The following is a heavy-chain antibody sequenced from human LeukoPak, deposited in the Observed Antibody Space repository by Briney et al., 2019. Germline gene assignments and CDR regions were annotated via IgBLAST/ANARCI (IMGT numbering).Heavy chain of an antibody. CDR1: VGSISSSSYY. Sequence: SETLSLTCIVSVGSISSSSYYWGCIRQPPGRGLEWIGSIHYNGSTCYNPSLESRVIMSVDTSKNQFSLNLTSVTAADAAMYYCARDRGVPRPYYFDQWGQGTLVTVSS. CDR2: IHYNGST. CDR3: ARDRGVPRPYYFDQ. J-gene: IGHJ4*02. D-gene: IGHD3-10*01. V-gene: IGHV4-39*07.